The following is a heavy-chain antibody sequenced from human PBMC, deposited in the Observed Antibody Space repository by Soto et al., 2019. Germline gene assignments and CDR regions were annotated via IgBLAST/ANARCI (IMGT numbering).Heavy chain of an antibody. CDR3: ALRSMAVVPEY. D-gene: IGHD3-22*01. CDR2: LYYGRSA. Sequence: QVQLQESGPGLVKPSETLSLTCAVSGDSISSYYCMWIRQPPGKGLESIGYLYYGRSANYNPSLKSRVTLSVDTSKNHCTLTLSSMTAADTAVYYCALRSMAVVPEYWGQGTLVTVSS. V-gene: IGHV4-59*01. J-gene: IGHJ4*02. CDR1: GDSISSYY.